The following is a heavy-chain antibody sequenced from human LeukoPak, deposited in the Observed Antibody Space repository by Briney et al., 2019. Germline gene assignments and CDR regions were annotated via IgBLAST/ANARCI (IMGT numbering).Heavy chain of an antibody. J-gene: IGHJ4*02. CDR1: GYTSTGYY. V-gene: IGHV1-2*02. CDR2: INPNSGGT. Sequence: ASVKVSCKASGYTSTGYYMHWVRQAPGQGLEWMGWINPNSGGTNYAQKFQGRVTMTRDTSISTAYMELSRLRSDDTAVYYCARGIAAAGTGVCYWGQGTLVTVSS. D-gene: IGHD6-13*01. CDR3: ARGIAAAGTGVCY.